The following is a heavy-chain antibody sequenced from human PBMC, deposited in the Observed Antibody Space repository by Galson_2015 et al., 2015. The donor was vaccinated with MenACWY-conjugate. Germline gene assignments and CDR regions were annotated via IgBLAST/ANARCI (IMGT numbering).Heavy chain of an antibody. D-gene: IGHD2-2*01. Sequence: QSGAEVNKPGESLRISCKGSGYSFTSYWISWVRQMPGKGLEWMGRIDPSDSYTNYSPSFQGHVTISADKSISTAYLQWSSLKASDTAMYYCARHQSIVVPAAMSTFEGWVPDYWGQGTLVTVSS. CDR3: ARHQSIVVPAAMSTFEGWVPDY. CDR2: IDPSDSYT. V-gene: IGHV5-10-1*01. J-gene: IGHJ4*02. CDR1: GYSFTSYW.